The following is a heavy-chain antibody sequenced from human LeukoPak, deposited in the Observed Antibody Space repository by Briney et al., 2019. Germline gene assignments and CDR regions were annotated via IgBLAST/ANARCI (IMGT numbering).Heavy chain of an antibody. V-gene: IGHV4-39*07. D-gene: IGHD1-26*01. CDR2: IYYSGST. Sequence: SGTLSLTCTVSGGSISSSSYYWGWIRQPPGKGLEWIGSIYYSGSTYDNPSLKSRVTISVDTSKNQFSLKLSSVTAADTAVYYCARWYSGSLDAFDIWGQGTMVTVSS. J-gene: IGHJ3*02. CDR3: ARWYSGSLDAFDI. CDR1: GGSISSSSYY.